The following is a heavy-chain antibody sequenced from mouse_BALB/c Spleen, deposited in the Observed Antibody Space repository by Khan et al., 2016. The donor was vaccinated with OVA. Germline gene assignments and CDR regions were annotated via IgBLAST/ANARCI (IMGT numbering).Heavy chain of an antibody. J-gene: IGHJ4*01. CDR3: ARPPYFSYVMGY. D-gene: IGHD2-10*01. CDR2: INTYTGAP. V-gene: IGHV9-3-1*01. Sequence: QIQLVQSGPELKKPGETVKISCKASGYTFTNYGMNWVKQAPGRGLKWMGWINTYTGAPTYADDFKGRFVFSLETSASTAYLQINNLKNEYTATYFCARPPYFSYVMGYWGQGTSVTVSS. CDR1: GYTFTNYG.